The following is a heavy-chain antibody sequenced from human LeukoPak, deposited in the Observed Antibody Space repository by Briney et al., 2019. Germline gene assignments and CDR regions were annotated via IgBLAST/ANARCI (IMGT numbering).Heavy chain of an antibody. CDR1: GGSFGTYY. CDR2: INHSGST. Sequence: SETLSLTCAVYGGSFGTYYWSWIRQPPGKGLEWIGEINHSGSTNYNPSLKSRVAISVDTSKNQFSLKLTSVTAADTAVYYCATRDYWGQGNLVTVSS. J-gene: IGHJ4*02. V-gene: IGHV4-34*01. CDR3: ATRDY.